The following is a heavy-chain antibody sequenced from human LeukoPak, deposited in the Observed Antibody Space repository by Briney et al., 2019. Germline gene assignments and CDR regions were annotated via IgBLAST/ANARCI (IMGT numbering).Heavy chain of an antibody. D-gene: IGHD6-13*01. CDR3: ARGRRQQLANHYYCYMDV. CDR2: MNPNSGNT. V-gene: IGHV1-8*01. J-gene: IGHJ6*03. Sequence: GASVKVSCKASGYTFTSYGINWVRQATGQGLEWMGWMNPNSGNTGYAQKFQGRVTMTRNTSISTAYMELSSLRSEDTAVYYCARGRRQQLANHYYCYMDVWGKGTTVTVSS. CDR1: GYTFTSYG.